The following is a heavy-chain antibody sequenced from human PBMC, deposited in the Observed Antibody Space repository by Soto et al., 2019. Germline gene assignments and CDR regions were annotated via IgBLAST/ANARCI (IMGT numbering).Heavy chain of an antibody. V-gene: IGHV3-30*18. J-gene: IGHJ6*02. CDR3: AKDLLTAAGHLDYYYYGMDV. CDR2: ISYDGSNK. CDR1: GFTFSSYG. D-gene: IGHD6-13*01. Sequence: QVQLVESGGGVVQPGRSLRLSCAASGFTFSSYGMHWVRQAPGKGLEWVAVISYDGSNKYYADSVKGRFTISRDNSKNTLYLQMNSLRAEDTAVYYCAKDLLTAAGHLDYYYYGMDVWGQGTTVTVSS.